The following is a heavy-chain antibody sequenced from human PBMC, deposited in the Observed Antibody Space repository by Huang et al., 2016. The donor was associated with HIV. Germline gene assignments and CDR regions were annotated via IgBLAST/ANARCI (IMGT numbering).Heavy chain of an antibody. CDR3: ARDLRAYYYGSGSYPHAFDI. V-gene: IGHV4-59*01. CDR1: GVSISSSY. Sequence: QVQLQESGPGLVKPSETLSLTCTVSGVSISSSYWGWIRQPPGKGLEWIGYIYYSGRTNSNPTLKSRVTISVDTSKNQFSLKLSSVTAADTAVYYCARDLRAYYYGSGSYPHAFDIWGQGTMVTVSS. D-gene: IGHD3-10*01. J-gene: IGHJ3*02. CDR2: IYYSGRT.